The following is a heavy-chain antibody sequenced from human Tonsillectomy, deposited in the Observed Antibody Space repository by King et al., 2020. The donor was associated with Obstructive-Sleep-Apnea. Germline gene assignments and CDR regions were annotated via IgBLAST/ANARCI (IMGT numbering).Heavy chain of an antibody. CDR2: ISGSGGST. CDR1: GFTFSSYA. D-gene: IGHD3-3*01. J-gene: IGHJ4*02. Sequence: VQLVESGGGLVQPGGSLRLSCAASGFTFSSYAMSWVRLAPGKGLVLGSAISGSGGSTYYSDSVKGRFTIPRDNSKNTLYLQMNSLRAEDTAVYYCAKVPHALTNYFDSRGQGTLVTVSS. V-gene: IGHV3-23*04. CDR3: AKVPHALTNYFDS.